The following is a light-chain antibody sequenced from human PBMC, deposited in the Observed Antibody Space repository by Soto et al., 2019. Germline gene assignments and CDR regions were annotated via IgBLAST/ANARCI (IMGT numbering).Light chain of an antibody. J-gene: IGKJ1*01. CDR3: KQYGTAPWT. CDR2: GAY. CDR1: QSVINSY. V-gene: IGKV3-20*01. Sequence: EVVLTQSPGTLSLSSGERATLSCRASQSVINSYLAWYQQKPGQAPRLLLYGAYNRATGIPDRFRGSGSGTDFTLTISRLEPDDFAVYYCKQYGTAPWTFGQGTKVEIK.